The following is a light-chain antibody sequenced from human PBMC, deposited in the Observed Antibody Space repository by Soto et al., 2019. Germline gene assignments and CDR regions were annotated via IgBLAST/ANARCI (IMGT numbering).Light chain of an antibody. Sequence: EIVLTQSPATLSLPPGERATHSCRASQSVGSYLAWYQQRPGQAPRLLIYDASNRAAGIPGRFSGSGSGTDFTLTISSLEPEDFAVYYCLQRSIWRTFGQGTRLEIK. V-gene: IGKV3-11*01. CDR1: QSVGSY. J-gene: IGKJ5*01. CDR3: LQRSIWRT. CDR2: DAS.